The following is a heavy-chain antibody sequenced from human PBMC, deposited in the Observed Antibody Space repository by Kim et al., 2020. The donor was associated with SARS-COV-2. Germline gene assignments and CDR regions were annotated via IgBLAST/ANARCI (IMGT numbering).Heavy chain of an antibody. CDR2: ITGSSGSI. D-gene: IGHD3-10*01. V-gene: IGHV3-21*01. CDR1: GFSFSSYS. J-gene: IGHJ4*02. Sequence: GGSLRLSCAASGFSFSSYSMNWVRQAPGKGLEWVSAITGSSGSIFYADSVKGRFTISRDNAQNSLYLQMNSLRPEDTAVYFCARDLYYGSGSPEYWGQG. CDR3: ARDLYYGSGSPEY.